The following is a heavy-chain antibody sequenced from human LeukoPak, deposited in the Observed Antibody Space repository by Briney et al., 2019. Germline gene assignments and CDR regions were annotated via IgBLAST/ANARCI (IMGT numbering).Heavy chain of an antibody. V-gene: IGHV3-21*06. J-gene: IGHJ3*02. CDR1: VFTFSNYG. D-gene: IGHD3-10*01. Sequence: GGSLRLSCEASVFTFSNYGMNWVRQAPGKGLEWVSFTDTSGNYIYYGDSVKGRFTISRDNARNLLFLQMNGLRAEDTAVYYCARGRSITLLRGVAMSDGFDIWGQGAMVAVSS. CDR3: ARGRSITLLRGVAMSDGFDI. CDR2: TDTSGNYI.